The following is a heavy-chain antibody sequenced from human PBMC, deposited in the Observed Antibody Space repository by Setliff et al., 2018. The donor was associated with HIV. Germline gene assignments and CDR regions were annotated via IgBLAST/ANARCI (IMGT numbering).Heavy chain of an antibody. V-gene: IGHV4-34*01. CDR1: GGSFSDYY. D-gene: IGHD2-8*02. CDR3: ARVSKTYWYSIPRDYYHHMDV. CDR2: INHSGRT. Sequence: TSETLSLTCAVYGGSFSDYYWSWLRQPPGKGLEWIGAINHSGRTIQSPSRGSRVTISIDTSKNQFSLKLSPVSAADTAVYYCARVSKTYWYSIPRDYYHHMDVWGKGTTVTVSS. J-gene: IGHJ6*03.